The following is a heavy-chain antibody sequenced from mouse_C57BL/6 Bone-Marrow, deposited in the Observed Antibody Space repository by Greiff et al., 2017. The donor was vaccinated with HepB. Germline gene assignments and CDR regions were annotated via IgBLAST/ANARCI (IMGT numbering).Heavy chain of an antibody. CDR1: GYTFTSYW. D-gene: IGHD1-1*01. CDR2: IYPGSGST. V-gene: IGHV1-55*01. CDR3: ARDGSSPYWYFDV. Sequence: VQLQQPGAELVKPGASVKMSCKASGYTFTSYWITWVKQRPGQGLEWIGDIYPGSGSTNYNEKFKSKATLTVDTSSSTAYMQLSSLTSEDAAVYYCARDGSSPYWYFDVWGTGTTVTVSS. J-gene: IGHJ1*03.